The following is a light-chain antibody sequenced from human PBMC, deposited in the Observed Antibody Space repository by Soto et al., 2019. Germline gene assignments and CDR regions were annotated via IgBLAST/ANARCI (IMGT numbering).Light chain of an antibody. V-gene: IGLV4-69*01. CDR3: QTWGTGIAV. Sequence: QSVLTQSPSASASLGASVKLTCTLSSGHSSYAIAWHQQQPEKGPRYLMKLNSDGSHSKGDGIPDRFSGSSSGAERYFTISSLQSEDEADYYCQTWGTGIAVFGGGTQLTVL. CDR1: SGHSSYA. CDR2: LNSDGSH. J-gene: IGLJ7*01.